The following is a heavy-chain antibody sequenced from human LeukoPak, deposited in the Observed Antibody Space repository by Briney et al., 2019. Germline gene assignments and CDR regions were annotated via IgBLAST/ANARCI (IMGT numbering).Heavy chain of an antibody. Sequence: GGSLRLSCAASGFTFSSYGMHWVRQAPGKGLKWVAVIWYDGSNKYYGDSVKGRFTISRDNSKKTLYLQMNSLRVEDTAVYYCARGDGYNDAEYLQHWGQGTLVTVS. CDR3: ARGDGYNDAEYLQH. D-gene: IGHD5-24*01. J-gene: IGHJ1*01. CDR2: IWYDGSNK. CDR1: GFTFSSYG. V-gene: IGHV3-33*01.